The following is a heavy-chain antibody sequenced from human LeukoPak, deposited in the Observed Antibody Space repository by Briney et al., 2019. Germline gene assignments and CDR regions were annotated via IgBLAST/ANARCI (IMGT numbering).Heavy chain of an antibody. CDR2: FQYGGNS. J-gene: IGHJ3*02. V-gene: IGHV4-59*12. D-gene: IGHD3-3*01. CDR1: GSSITAFY. Sequence: SETLSLTCNVSGSSITAFYWSWIRQSPGKGLEWIGSFQYGGNSKYNPSLKSRVAMSVDTSKNQFSLKLSSVTAADTAVYYCARTGRGPYYDFWSGPLGGAFDIWGQGTMVTVSS. CDR3: ARTGRGPYYDFWSGPLGGAFDI.